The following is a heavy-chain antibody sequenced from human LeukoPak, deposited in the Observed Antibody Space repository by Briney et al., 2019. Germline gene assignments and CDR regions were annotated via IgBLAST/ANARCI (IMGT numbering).Heavy chain of an antibody. CDR1: GGSISSGDYY. Sequence: SETLSLTCTVSGGSISSGDYYWSWIRQPPGKGLEWIGYIYYSGSTYYNPSLKSRVTISVDKSKNQFSLKLSSVTAADTAVYYCASWKPMVRGVMLVYYFDYWGQGTLVTVSS. D-gene: IGHD3-10*01. J-gene: IGHJ4*02. CDR2: IYYSGST. V-gene: IGHV4-30-4*01. CDR3: ASWKPMVRGVMLVYYFDY.